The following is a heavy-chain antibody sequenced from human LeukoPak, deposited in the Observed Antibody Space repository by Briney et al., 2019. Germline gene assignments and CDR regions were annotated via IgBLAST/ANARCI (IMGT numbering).Heavy chain of an antibody. V-gene: IGHV3-30*18. CDR1: GFTFSNYG. Sequence: PGGSLRLSCAASGFTFSNYGLHWVRQAPGKGPEWLAVISYDGRNKYYADSVKGRFTISRDNSKNTLYLQMNSLRAEDTAVYYCAKAEYCTGARCYSAAFAYWGQGTLVTVSS. CDR3: AKAEYCTGARCYSAAFAY. CDR2: ISYDGRNK. D-gene: IGHD2-8*02. J-gene: IGHJ4*02.